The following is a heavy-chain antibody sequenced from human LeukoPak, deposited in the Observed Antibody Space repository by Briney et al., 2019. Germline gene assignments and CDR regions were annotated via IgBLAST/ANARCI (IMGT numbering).Heavy chain of an antibody. CDR2: INPNSGGT. V-gene: IGHV1-2*02. CDR3: ARDPSDREWELRSGTFREKYNWFDP. CDR1: GYTFTGYY. D-gene: IGHD1-26*01. Sequence: ASVKVSCKASGYTFTGYYMHWVRQAPGQGLEWMGWINPNSGGTNYAQKFQGRVTMTRDTSISTAYMELSRLRSDDTAVYYCARDPSDREWELRSGTFREKYNWFDPWGQGTLVTVSS. J-gene: IGHJ5*02.